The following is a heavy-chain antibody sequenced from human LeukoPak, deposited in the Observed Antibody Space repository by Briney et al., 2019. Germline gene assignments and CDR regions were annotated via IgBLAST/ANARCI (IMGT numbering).Heavy chain of an antibody. J-gene: IGHJ4*02. CDR1: GYTFPTYD. D-gene: IGHD3-10*01. CDR2: MNPDSGNT. V-gene: IGHV1-8*02. Sequence: ASVKVSCKASGYTFPTYDINWVRQATGQGLEWMGWMNPDSGNTGYAQKFQGRVTMTEDTSTDTAYMELSSLRSEDTAVYYCATVLRTSMVRGVIIWLPAGYYFDYWGQGTLVTVSS. CDR3: ATVLRTSMVRGVIIWLPAGYYFDY.